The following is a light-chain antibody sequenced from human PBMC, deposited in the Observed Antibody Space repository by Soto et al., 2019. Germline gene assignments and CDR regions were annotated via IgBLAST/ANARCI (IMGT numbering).Light chain of an antibody. CDR1: QGISIY. CDR2: AAS. J-gene: IGKJ1*01. V-gene: IGKV1-16*02. CDR3: QQYNTYPRT. Sequence: DIQMTQSPSSLSASVGDRVTITCRVSQGISIYVAWFQQKPGKAPKSLIYAASSLQSGVPSKFSGSGSGTDFTLTISSLQPEDSATYYCQQYNTYPRTFGQGTKVEIK.